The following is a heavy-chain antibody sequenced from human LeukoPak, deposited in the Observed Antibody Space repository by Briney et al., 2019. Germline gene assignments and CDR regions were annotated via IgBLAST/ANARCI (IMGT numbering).Heavy chain of an antibody. CDR1: GGSISSYY. CDR3: ARGGYYYDKGDAFDI. V-gene: IGHV4-59*01. CDR2: IYYSGST. J-gene: IGHJ3*02. Sequence: SETLSLTCTVSGGSISSYYWSWIRQPPGKGLEWIGYIYYSGSTNYNPSLKSQVTISVDTSKNQFSLKLSSVTAADTAVYYCARGGYYYDKGDAFDIWGQGTMVTVSS. D-gene: IGHD3-22*01.